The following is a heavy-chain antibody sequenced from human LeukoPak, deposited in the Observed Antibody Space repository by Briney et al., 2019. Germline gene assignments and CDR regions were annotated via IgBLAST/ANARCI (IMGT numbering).Heavy chain of an antibody. CDR2: IYYSGST. J-gene: IGHJ5*02. D-gene: IGHD5-18*01. CDR1: GGSISSYY. Sequence: PSETLSLTCTVSGGSISSYYWSWIRQPPGKGLEWIGYIYYSGSTNYNPSLKSRVTISVDTSKNQFSLKLSSVTAADTAVYYCARAVSGIQLWSPRGWFDPWGQGTLVTVSS. CDR3: ARAVSGIQLWSPRGWFDP. V-gene: IGHV4-59*01.